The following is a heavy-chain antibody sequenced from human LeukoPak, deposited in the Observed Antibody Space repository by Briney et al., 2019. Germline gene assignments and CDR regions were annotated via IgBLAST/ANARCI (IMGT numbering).Heavy chain of an antibody. CDR3: GVTLFGVVISQGAR. J-gene: IGHJ4*02. Sequence: PGGSLRLSCAASGFTFSGHAMSWVRQAPGKGLEWVSAISHSADATYYADSVKGRFTISRDNSKNTMYLQMNSLRAEDTAVYYCGVTLFGVVISQGARRGQGTLVTVSS. CDR1: GFTFSGHA. CDR2: ISHSADAT. D-gene: IGHD3-3*01. V-gene: IGHV3-23*01.